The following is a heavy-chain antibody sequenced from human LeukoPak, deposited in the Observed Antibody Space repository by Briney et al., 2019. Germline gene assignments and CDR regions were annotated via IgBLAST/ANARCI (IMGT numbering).Heavy chain of an antibody. CDR3: VRESRSDWYVGYFDY. Sequence: GGSLRLSCAASGFSFSSYGMNWVRQAPGKGLEWISYITSSGATKYSADSVKGRFTISRDNAKNSLYLQMTSLRVEDTAFYYCVRESRSDWYVGYFDYWGRGTLVTVSS. CDR1: GFSFSSYG. V-gene: IGHV3-48*03. D-gene: IGHD6-19*01. J-gene: IGHJ4*02. CDR2: ITSSGATK.